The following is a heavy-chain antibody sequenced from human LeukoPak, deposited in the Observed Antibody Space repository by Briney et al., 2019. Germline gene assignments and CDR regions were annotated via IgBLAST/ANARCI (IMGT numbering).Heavy chain of an antibody. CDR3: ARDGPAGTNRRAPDYYYYYYMDV. V-gene: IGHV4-34*01. CDR1: GGSFSGYY. D-gene: IGHD1-1*01. CDR2: INHSGST. J-gene: IGHJ6*03. Sequence: SETLSLTCAVYGGSFSGYYWSWIRQPPGKGLEWIGEINHSGSTNYNPSLKSRVTISVDTSKNQFSLKLSSVTAADTAVYYCARDGPAGTNRRAPDYYYYYYMDVWGKGTTVTVSS.